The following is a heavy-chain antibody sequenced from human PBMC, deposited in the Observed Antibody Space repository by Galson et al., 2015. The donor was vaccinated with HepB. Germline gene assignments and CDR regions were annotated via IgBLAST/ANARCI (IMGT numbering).Heavy chain of an antibody. CDR2: VWYDGSNK. CDR3: ARDPSLGSGNNQWDWYFDL. Sequence: SLRLSCAASGFTFSSYGMHWVRQAPGKGLEWVAVVWYDGSNKYYADSVKGRFTISRDNSKNTLYLQMSSLRAGDTAVYYCARDPSLGSGNNQWDWYFDLWGRGTLVTVSS. D-gene: IGHD1/OR15-1a*01. V-gene: IGHV3-33*01. J-gene: IGHJ2*01. CDR1: GFTFSSYG.